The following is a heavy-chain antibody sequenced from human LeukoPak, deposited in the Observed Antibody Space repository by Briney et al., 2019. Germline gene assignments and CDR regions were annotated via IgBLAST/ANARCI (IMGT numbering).Heavy chain of an antibody. CDR1: GFTFSSYW. J-gene: IGHJ4*02. D-gene: IGHD1-26*01. Sequence: HPGGSLRLSCAASGFTFSSYWMHWVRQAPGKGLVWVSRINSDGSSTSYADSVKGRFTISRDNAKNTLYLQVNSLRAEDTAVYYCARVLVGAHFDYWGQGTLVTVSS. V-gene: IGHV3-74*01. CDR3: ARVLVGAHFDY. CDR2: INSDGSST.